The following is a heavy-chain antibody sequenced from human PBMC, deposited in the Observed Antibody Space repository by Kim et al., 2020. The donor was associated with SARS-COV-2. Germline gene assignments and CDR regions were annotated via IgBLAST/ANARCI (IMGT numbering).Heavy chain of an antibody. CDR3: ARELQLLGSCVGMDV. V-gene: IGHV3-48*02. Sequence: GGSLRLSCASSGFTFSSYSMNWVRQAPGKGLEWGSYISSSSSTIYYADSLKGRFTISRYNAKNSLYLQMNSLRDEDTAVYYCARELQLLGSCVGMDVWG. CDR2: ISSSSSTI. J-gene: IGHJ6*02. D-gene: IGHD6-19*01. CDR1: GFTFSSYS.